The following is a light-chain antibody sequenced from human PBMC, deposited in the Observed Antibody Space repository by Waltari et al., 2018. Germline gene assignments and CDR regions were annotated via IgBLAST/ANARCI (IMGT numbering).Light chain of an antibody. Sequence: QSALTQPRSVSGSPGQSVTISCTGTSSDVGGYKSVSWYQQHPGKAPKLMIYDVSERPSGVPDRFSGSKSGNTASLTISGLQAEAEADYYCCSHAGSYVIFGGGTKLTVL. CDR2: DVS. J-gene: IGLJ2*01. CDR1: SSDVGGYKS. CDR3: CSHAGSYVI. V-gene: IGLV2-11*01.